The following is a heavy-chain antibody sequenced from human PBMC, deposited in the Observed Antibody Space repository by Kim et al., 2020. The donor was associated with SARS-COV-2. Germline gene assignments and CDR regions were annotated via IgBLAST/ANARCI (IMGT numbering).Heavy chain of an antibody. D-gene: IGHD4-4*01. V-gene: IGHV4-59*10. J-gene: IGHJ6*02. Sequence: NYTPSLRSRVTMSVDTSKNQFSLKLTSVTAADTAVYYCARSTYSTSSRGGMDVWGQGTTVTVSS. CDR3: ARSTYSTSSRGGMDV.